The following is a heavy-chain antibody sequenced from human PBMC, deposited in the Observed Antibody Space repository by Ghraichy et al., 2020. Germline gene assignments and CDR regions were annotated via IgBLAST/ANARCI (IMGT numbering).Heavy chain of an antibody. V-gene: IGHV4-31*03. CDR3: ARTFEDPLVAANFPFDY. D-gene: IGHD2-15*01. CDR1: GGSISSGGYY. CDR2: IYYSGST. J-gene: IGHJ4*02. Sequence: SQTLSLTCTVSGGSISSGGYYWSWIRQHPGKGLEWIGYIYYSGSTYYNPSLKSRVTISVDTSKNQFSLKLSSVTAADTAVYYCARTFEDPLVAANFPFDYWGQGTLVTVSS.